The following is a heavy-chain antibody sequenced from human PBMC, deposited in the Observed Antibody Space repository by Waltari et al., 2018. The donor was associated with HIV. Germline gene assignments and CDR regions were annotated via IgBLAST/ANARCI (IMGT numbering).Heavy chain of an antibody. D-gene: IGHD4-17*01. J-gene: IGHJ4*02. V-gene: IGHV3-7*01. CDR3: ARGHDYGGQRGDY. CDR1: GFTFSCYW. Sequence: EVQLVESGGGLVPPGGSLRLSCAAFGFTFSCYWMSGVRQAPGKGLEWVANIKQDGSEKYYVDSVKGRFTISRDNAKNSLYLQMNSLRAEDTAVYYCARGHDYGGQRGDYWGQGTLVTVSS. CDR2: IKQDGSEK.